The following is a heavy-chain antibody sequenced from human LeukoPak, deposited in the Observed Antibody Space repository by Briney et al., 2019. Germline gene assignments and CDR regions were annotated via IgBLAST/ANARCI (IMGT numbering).Heavy chain of an antibody. CDR2: ISAYNGNT. CDR3: ARDIRYYGSGSYYDY. V-gene: IGHV1-18*01. Sequence: ASVKVSCKASGYTFTSYGISWVRQAPGQGLEWMGWISAYNGNTNYAQKLQGRVTMTTDTSTSTAYMELRSLRSDDTAVYYCARDIRYYGSGSYYDYWGQGTLVTVSS. D-gene: IGHD3-10*01. J-gene: IGHJ4*02. CDR1: GYTFTSYG.